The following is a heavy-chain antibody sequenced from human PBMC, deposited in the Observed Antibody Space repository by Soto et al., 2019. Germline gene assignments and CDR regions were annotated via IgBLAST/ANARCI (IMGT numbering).Heavy chain of an antibody. D-gene: IGHD4-17*01. Sequence: SETLSLTCTVSGGSISSGGYSWSWIRQPPGKGLEWIGYIYHSGSTYYNPSLKSRVTISVDRSKNQFSLKLSSVTAADTAVYYCARGDYGEHFDYWGQGTLVTVSS. CDR2: IYHSGST. CDR1: GGSISSGGYS. J-gene: IGHJ4*02. CDR3: ARGDYGEHFDY. V-gene: IGHV4-30-2*01.